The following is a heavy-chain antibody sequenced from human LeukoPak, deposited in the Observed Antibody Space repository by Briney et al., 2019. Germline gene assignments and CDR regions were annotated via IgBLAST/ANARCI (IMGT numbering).Heavy chain of an antibody. CDR1: GFTFSGHW. Sequence: GGSLRLSCAASGFTFSGHWMSWVRQAPGKGLEWVANINQGGSDKYYVDSVKGRFTISRDNANNLLYLEMNSLRGEDTAVYYCTRDRSRAEDDWGQGTLVTVSS. CDR2: INQGGSDK. CDR3: TRDRSRAEDD. D-gene: IGHD1-14*01. V-gene: IGHV3-7*01. J-gene: IGHJ4*02.